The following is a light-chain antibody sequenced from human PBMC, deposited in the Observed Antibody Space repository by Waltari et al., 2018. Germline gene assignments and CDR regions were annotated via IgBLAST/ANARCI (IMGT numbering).Light chain of an antibody. V-gene: IGKV2-30*01. CDR3: MQATRRPRT. Sequence: DVVMTQSPLSPPVTLGQPASISCRSSQSLVYSDENTYLNWFQHKPGQSPRRLIHKVSYRDSGVPDRFSGSGSGTDFTLILSRVEAEDVGIYYCMQATRRPRTFGQGTKVEIK. CDR2: KVS. CDR1: QSLVYSDENTY. J-gene: IGKJ1*01.